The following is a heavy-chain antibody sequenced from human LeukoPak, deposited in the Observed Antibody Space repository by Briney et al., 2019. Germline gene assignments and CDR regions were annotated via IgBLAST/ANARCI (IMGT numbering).Heavy chain of an antibody. CDR1: GFTFSNAW. CDR2: IKSKTDGGTT. J-gene: IGHJ4*02. D-gene: IGHD1-26*01. CDR3: ATEYSGSYSHFDY. V-gene: IGHV3-15*01. Sequence: GGSLRLSCAASGFTFSNAWMSWVRQAPGKGLEWVGRIKSKTDGGTTDYAAPVKGRFTISRDDSKNTLYLQMNSLKTEDTAVYYCATEYSGSYSHFDYWGQGTLVTVSS.